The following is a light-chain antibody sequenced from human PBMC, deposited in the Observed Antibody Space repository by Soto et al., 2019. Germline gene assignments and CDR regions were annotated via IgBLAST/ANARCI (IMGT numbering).Light chain of an antibody. CDR3: NSYTRSTTLV. J-gene: IGLJ2*01. V-gene: IGLV2-14*01. CDR2: DVS. CDR1: SNDVGGYNY. Sequence: QSALTQPASVSGSPGQSITISCTGTSNDVGGYNYVSWYQQHPGKTPKLMIYDVSNRPSGVSNRFSGSKSGNTASLTISGLQAEDEADYYCNSYTRSTTLVFGGGTKLTV.